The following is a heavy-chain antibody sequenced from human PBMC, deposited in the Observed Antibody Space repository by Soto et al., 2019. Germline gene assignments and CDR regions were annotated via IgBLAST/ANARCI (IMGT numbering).Heavy chain of an antibody. V-gene: IGHV3-23*01. CDR2: ISGTMGSVRDP. J-gene: IGHJ5*01. D-gene: IGHD2-8*01. CDR1: GFTFSTYT. CDR3: AKARCTSSTCYVPDS. Sequence: EVQLLESGGGLVQPGGSLRLSCVASGFTFSTYTMSWVRRAPGKGLEWVSVISGTMGSVRDPYYADSVQGRFTISRDDFKNTHYLQMNSLRAEDTAIYYCAKARCTSSTCYVPDSWGQGTLVTVSS.